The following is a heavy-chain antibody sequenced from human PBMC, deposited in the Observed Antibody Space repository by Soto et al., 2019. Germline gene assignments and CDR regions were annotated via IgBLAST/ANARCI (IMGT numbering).Heavy chain of an antibody. CDR1: GFNFNYFA. CDR3: AKDYGSSRYFFDY. V-gene: IGHV3-23*01. CDR2: VSGTGANT. J-gene: IGHJ4*02. Sequence: GGSLRLSCAASGFNFNYFAMSWVRQAPGKGLEWVSTVSGTGANTYYADSVKGRFTISRDNSKNTLYMQINSLRAEDTAVYYCAKDYGSSRYFFDYWGQGTLVTVSS. D-gene: IGHD6-19*01.